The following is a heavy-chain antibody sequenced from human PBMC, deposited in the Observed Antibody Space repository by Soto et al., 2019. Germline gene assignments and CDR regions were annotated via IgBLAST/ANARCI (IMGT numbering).Heavy chain of an antibody. V-gene: IGHV3-23*01. CDR2: ISGGGGST. CDR1: GFTFNPNP. J-gene: IGHJ3*01. Sequence: EVQLLESGGGLVRPGGSLSLSFAASGFTFNPNPRTGFGQFPGKGLEWVASISGGGGSTYYADSVKGRFTISRDTSKNTLYLQMNSLSAEDTAVYYCAKGFIVVVTAIRPDDNFDVWGQGTMVTVSS. CDR3: AKGFIVVVTAIRPDDNFDV. D-gene: IGHD2-21*02.